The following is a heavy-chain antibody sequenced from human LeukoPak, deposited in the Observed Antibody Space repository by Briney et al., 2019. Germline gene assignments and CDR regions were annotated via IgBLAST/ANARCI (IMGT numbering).Heavy chain of an antibody. Sequence: ASVKVPCKASGYTFTSYDINWVRQATGQGLEWMGWMNPNSGNTGYAQKFQGRVTMTRNTSISTAYMELSSLRSEDTAVYYCARYSSGSFDFDYWGQGTLVTVSS. CDR3: ARYSSGSFDFDY. V-gene: IGHV1-8*01. D-gene: IGHD6-19*01. CDR1: GYTFTSYD. J-gene: IGHJ4*02. CDR2: MNPNSGNT.